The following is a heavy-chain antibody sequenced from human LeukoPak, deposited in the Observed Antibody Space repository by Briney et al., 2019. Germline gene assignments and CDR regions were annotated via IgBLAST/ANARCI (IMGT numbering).Heavy chain of an antibody. D-gene: IGHD6-19*01. CDR2: INHSGST. Sequence: SETLSLTCAVYGGSFSGYYWSWIRQPPGKGLEWIGEINHSGSTNYNPSLKSRVTISVDTSKNQFSLKLSSVIAADTAVYYCARVPVAAVAGTAEGAFDIWGQGTMVTVSS. J-gene: IGHJ3*02. V-gene: IGHV4-34*01. CDR1: GGSFSGYY. CDR3: ARVPVAAVAGTAEGAFDI.